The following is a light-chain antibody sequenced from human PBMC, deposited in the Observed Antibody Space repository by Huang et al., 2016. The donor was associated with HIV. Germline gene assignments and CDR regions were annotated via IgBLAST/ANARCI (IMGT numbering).Light chain of an antibody. CDR3: QQSYNTPPT. Sequence: DIQMTQSPSSLSASVGDRVTITCRASQTINKYLNWYQQKPGKAPKLLIFAASSLQSGVPSKFSGSGSGTDFTLTISSLQPEDFATYYCQQSYNTPPTFGQGTRLEIK. V-gene: IGKV1-39*01. CDR1: QTINKY. J-gene: IGKJ2*01. CDR2: AAS.